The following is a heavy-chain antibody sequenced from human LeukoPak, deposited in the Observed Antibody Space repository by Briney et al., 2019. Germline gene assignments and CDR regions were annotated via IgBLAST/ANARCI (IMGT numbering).Heavy chain of an antibody. Sequence: SETLSLTCTVSGASISSYHWNWIRQSPGKGLEWIGYMYYTGSSNYNPSLQSRVAIAVDTSKNQFSLTLNSVTAADTAVYFCARFKSSGWYYFDSWGQGTLVPVSS. CDR3: ARFKSSGWYYFDS. V-gene: IGHV4-59*01. D-gene: IGHD6-19*01. J-gene: IGHJ4*02. CDR1: GASISSYH. CDR2: MYYTGSS.